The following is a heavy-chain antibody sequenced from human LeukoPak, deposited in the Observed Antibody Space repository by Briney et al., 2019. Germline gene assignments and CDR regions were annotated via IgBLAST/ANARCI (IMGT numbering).Heavy chain of an antibody. CDR3: MRGALAAGVNLKNIWFDS. J-gene: IGHJ5*01. CDR2: MSYDGSNK. D-gene: IGHD6-13*01. V-gene: IGHV3-30-3*01. CDR1: GFTFSNYA. Sequence: GRSLRLSCAASGFTFSNYAMHWVRQAPGKGLDWVATMSYDGSNKYYSDSVRGRFTISRDNSKNTLSLQMNSLRAEDTAVYYCMRGALAAGVNLKNIWFDSWGQGTLVTVSS.